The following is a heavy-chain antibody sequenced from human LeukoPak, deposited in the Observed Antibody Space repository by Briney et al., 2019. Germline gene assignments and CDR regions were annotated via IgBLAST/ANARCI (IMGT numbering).Heavy chain of an antibody. Sequence: GGSLRLSCAASGFTFSSSDMHWVRQATGKGLEWVSAIGPTGDTYYPGSVKGRFTISRENARNSLYLQMNSLRAGDTAVYYCARAVPMARGVNYYDYWGQGTLVTVSS. D-gene: IGHD3-10*01. CDR1: GFTFSSSD. J-gene: IGHJ4*02. CDR2: IGPTGDT. CDR3: ARAVPMARGVNYYDY. V-gene: IGHV3-13*01.